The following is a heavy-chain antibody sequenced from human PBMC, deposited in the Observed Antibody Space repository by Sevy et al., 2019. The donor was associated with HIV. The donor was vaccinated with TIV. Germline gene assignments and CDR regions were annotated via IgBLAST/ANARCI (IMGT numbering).Heavy chain of an antibody. V-gene: IGHV3-23*01. CDR3: AREGGTKPHDY. CDR2: LSFGCGEI. D-gene: IGHD2-8*01. J-gene: IGHJ4*02. Sequence: GGSLRLSCAASGFTFSKYSMCWVRQPPGKGLEWVSTLSFGCGEINYADSVKGRFTISRDNSKSSVYLQMNNLSPEDTAVYYCAREGGTKPHDYWGQGTLVTVSS. CDR1: GFTFSKYS.